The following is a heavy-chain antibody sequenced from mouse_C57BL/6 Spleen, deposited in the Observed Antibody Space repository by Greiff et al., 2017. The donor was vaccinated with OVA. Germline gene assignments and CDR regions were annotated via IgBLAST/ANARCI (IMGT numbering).Heavy chain of an antibody. J-gene: IGHJ2*01. CDR2: ISYSGST. CDR3: ARDQGLRRGGYYFDY. Sequence: ESGPGMVKPSQSLSLTCTVTGYSITSGYDWHWIRHFPGNKLEWMGYISYSGSTNYNPSLKSRISITHDTSKNHFFLKLNSGTTEDTATYYCARDQGLRRGGYYFDYWGQGTTLTVSS. V-gene: IGHV3-1*01. D-gene: IGHD2-4*01. CDR1: GYSITSGYD.